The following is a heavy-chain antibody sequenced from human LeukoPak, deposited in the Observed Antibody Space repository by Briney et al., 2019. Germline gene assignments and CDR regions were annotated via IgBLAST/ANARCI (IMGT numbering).Heavy chain of an antibody. CDR2: IKRDGSEI. Sequence: GGSLRLSCAASGFSFNNYWMSWVRQAPGKGLVWLVNIKRDGSEIYYLDSVKGRFTISRDNAKNSLYLQMNSLRAEDTAVYYCARSLRAGVDYWGQGTLVTVSS. D-gene: IGHD6-13*01. CDR1: GFSFNNYW. V-gene: IGHV3-7*01. CDR3: ARSLRAGVDY. J-gene: IGHJ4*02.